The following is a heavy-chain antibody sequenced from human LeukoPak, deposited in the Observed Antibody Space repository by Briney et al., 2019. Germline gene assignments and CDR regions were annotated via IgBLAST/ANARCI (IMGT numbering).Heavy chain of an antibody. CDR2: INTDGSTT. CDR1: GFTFSAHW. CDR3: ARVLCSRGYYYYFDY. V-gene: IGHV3-74*01. J-gene: IGHJ4*02. Sequence: GGSLRHSCAVSGFTFSAHWIHWVRQAPGKGLVWVSRINTDGSTTNYADSVKGRFTISRDNAKNTLYLQMDSLRAEDTAVYYCARVLCSRGYYYYFDYWGQGNLVTVSS. D-gene: IGHD3-22*01.